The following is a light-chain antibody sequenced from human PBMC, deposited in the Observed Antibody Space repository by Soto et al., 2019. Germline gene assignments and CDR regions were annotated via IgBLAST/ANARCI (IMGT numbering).Light chain of an antibody. CDR2: DND. CDR3: GTWDDSLRLAI. Sequence: QSVMTQPPSVSAAPGQRITISCSGSNSNIGVNYVSWYQQVPETAPKLLIFDNDQRPSGIPDRFSGSKSGTSATLGITGLQPGDEANYYCGTWDDSLRLAIFGGWTKLTVL. J-gene: IGLJ2*01. V-gene: IGLV1-51*01. CDR1: NSNIGVNY.